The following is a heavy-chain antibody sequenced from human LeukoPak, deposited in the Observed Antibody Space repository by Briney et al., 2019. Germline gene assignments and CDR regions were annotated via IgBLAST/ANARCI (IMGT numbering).Heavy chain of an antibody. CDR1: GFTFSNYW. CDR2: IQKDGSEK. CDR3: ARGAANLVS. Sequence: GESLRLSCAVSGFTFSNYWMSWVRQAPGKGLEWVANIQKDGSEKNHVGSVRGRFTISRDDAKNSLYLQMNSLRVEDTAIYYCARGAANLVSWGQGTLVTVSS. D-gene: IGHD2-15*01. V-gene: IGHV3-7*03. J-gene: IGHJ4*02.